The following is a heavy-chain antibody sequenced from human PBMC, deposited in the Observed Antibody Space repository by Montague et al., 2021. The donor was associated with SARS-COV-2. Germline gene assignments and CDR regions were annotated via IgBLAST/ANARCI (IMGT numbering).Heavy chain of an antibody. V-gene: IGHV4-39*07. CDR3: ARRSRVVTAIWALRTSLTSWFDP. CDR2: INHSGST. J-gene: IGHJ5*02. CDR1: GASIRSSDHY. D-gene: IGHD2-21*02. Sequence: SETLSLTCTVSGASIRSSDHYWGWIRQPPGKGLEWIGEINHSGSTNYNPSLKSRVTISVDTSKNQFSLKLSSVTAADTAVYYCARRSRVVTAIWALRTSLTSWFDPWGQGTLVTVSS.